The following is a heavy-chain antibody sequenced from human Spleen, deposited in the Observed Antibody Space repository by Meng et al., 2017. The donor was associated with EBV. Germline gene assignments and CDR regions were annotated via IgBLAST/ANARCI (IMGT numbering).Heavy chain of an antibody. J-gene: IGHJ4*02. CDR3: ARGSGRWTFDY. V-gene: IGHV4-39*07. D-gene: IGHD1-26*01. CDR1: GGSIRSSSYY. Sequence: QSQRKKQGPGRVSPSEPLPLTCTVSGGSIRSSSYYWGWIRQPPGKGLEWIGSIYYSGSTYYNPSLKSRVTISVDTSKNQFSLKLSSVTAADTAVYYCARGSGRWTFDYWGQGTLVTVSS. CDR2: IYYSGST.